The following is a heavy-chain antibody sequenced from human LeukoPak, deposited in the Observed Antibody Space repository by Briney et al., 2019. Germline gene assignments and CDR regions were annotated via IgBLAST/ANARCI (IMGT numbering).Heavy chain of an antibody. CDR2: IYHSGST. CDR3: ARRHLEGYNAYGLFDY. D-gene: IGHD5-12*01. Sequence: SETLSLTCAVSGGSISGSNWWSWVRQSPGQGLAWIGEIYHSGSTNYNPSLKSRITISVDKSKNLFSLKLSSVTAADAGVYHCARRHLEGYNAYGLFDYWGQGTLVTVSS. J-gene: IGHJ4*02. V-gene: IGHV4-4*02. CDR1: GGSISGSNW.